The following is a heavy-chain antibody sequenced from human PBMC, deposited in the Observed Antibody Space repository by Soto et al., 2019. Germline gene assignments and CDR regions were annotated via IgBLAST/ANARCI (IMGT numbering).Heavy chain of an antibody. CDR3: ARDRPSYGRNFDY. CDR1: GGSVSSDYW. Sequence: QVQLQESGPGVVKPSGTLSLTCAVSGGSVSSDYWWRWVRLPPGKGLEWIGEISHSGRTNYNPSLMSRVTISLDKSKNQLALILNSVTAADTAVYYCARDRPSYGRNFDYWGQGTLVTVSS. CDR2: ISHSGRT. V-gene: IGHV4-4*02. D-gene: IGHD1-26*01. J-gene: IGHJ4*02.